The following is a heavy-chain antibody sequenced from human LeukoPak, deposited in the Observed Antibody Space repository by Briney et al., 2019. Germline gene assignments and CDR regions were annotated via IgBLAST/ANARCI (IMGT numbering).Heavy chain of an antibody. D-gene: IGHD6-19*01. Sequence: ASVKVSCKASGYTFTSYGITWVRQAPGQGLEWMGWISAYSDNTHYAQKFQGTVTMTTDTSTSTAYMELRSLRSDDTAVYYCARVGSSGGRSWNYWGQGTLVTVSS. CDR2: ISAYSDNT. V-gene: IGHV1-18*01. CDR3: ARVGSSGGRSWNY. J-gene: IGHJ4*02. CDR1: GYTFTSYG.